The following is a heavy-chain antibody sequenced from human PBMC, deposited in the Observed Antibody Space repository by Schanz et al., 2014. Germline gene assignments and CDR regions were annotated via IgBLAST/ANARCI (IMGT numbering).Heavy chain of an antibody. V-gene: IGHV1-69*04. CDR1: GGTFSSNG. CDR2: IIPNLGAA. Sequence: QVQLVQSGAEVKKPGSSVKVSCKASGGTFSSNGFTWVRQAPGQGLEWMGRIIPNLGAASYAQKFQGRVTITADKSTNTAYMELSSLRAEDTAVYYCARGNTISGVVILGWLDPGGQGTLVTVSS. J-gene: IGHJ5*02. D-gene: IGHD3-3*01. CDR3: ARGNTISGVVILGWLDP.